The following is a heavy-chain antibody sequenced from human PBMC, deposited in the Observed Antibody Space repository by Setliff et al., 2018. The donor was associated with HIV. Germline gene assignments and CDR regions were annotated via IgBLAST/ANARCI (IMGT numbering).Heavy chain of an antibody. Sequence: GGSLRLSCAASGFNFSNYSVNWVRQAPGKGLEWISYISHSTSTIYYADSVKGRFTISRDNAKNSLYLQMNSLRAEDTAVYYCARDSSGWYVPDYWSQGTLVTVSS. CDR3: ARDSSGWYVPDY. J-gene: IGHJ4*02. CDR1: GFNFSNYS. CDR2: ISHSTSTI. V-gene: IGHV3-48*01. D-gene: IGHD6-19*01.